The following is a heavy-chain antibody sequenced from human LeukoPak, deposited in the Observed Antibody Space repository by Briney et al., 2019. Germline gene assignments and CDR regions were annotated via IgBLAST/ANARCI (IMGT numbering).Heavy chain of an antibody. CDR1: GGSISSGSYY. D-gene: IGHD4-17*01. Sequence: SQTLSFTCTVSGGSISSGSYYWSWIRQPAGKGLEWIGRIYTSGSTNYNPSLKSRVTISVDTSKNQFSLKLSSVTAADTAVYYCARLPRYYGDDYWGQGTLVTVSS. V-gene: IGHV4-61*02. J-gene: IGHJ4*02. CDR2: IYTSGST. CDR3: ARLPRYYGDDY.